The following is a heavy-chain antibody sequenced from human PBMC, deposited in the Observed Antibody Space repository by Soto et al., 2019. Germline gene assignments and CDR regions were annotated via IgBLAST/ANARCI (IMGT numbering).Heavy chain of an antibody. CDR3: VYRTVSDGACFDT. Sequence: SGPTLVNPTQTLTLTCTFSGFSLSTTGEGVGWFRQPPGKALEWLALIYWDDSARYSPSLKSRLTITKGTTENQLVLTLTNTDPVDTATYFCVYRTVSDGACFDTWGQGTLVTVSS. CDR1: GFSLSTTGEG. CDR2: IYWDDSA. V-gene: IGHV2-5*02. D-gene: IGHD6-19*01. J-gene: IGHJ5*02.